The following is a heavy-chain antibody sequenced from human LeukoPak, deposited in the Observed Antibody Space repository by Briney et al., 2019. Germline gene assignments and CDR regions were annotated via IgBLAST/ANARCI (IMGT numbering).Heavy chain of an antibody. J-gene: IGHJ4*02. CDR3: ARDLATKTVFFDY. V-gene: IGHV1-18*01. CDR1: VYTFTTYG. CDR2: ISAYNGNT. D-gene: IGHD5-12*01. Sequence: ASVKVSSTASVYTFTTYGIRWVRQAPGQGLEWMGWISAYNGNTNYAQKLQGRVTMTTDTSTSTAYMELRSLRSDDTAVYYCARDLATKTVFFDYWGQGTLVTVSS.